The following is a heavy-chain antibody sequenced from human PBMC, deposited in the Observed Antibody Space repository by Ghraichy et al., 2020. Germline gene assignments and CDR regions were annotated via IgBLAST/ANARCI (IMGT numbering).Heavy chain of an antibody. CDR3: ARRRGYCGGDCPHHAFDY. Sequence: SETLSLTCTVSGGSISSSSYYWGWIRQPPGKGLEWIGSIYYSGSTYYNPSLKSRVTISVDTSKNQFSLKLSSVTAADTAVYYCARRRGYCGGDCPHHAFDYWGQGTLVTVSS. CDR1: GGSISSSSYY. CDR2: IYYSGST. D-gene: IGHD2-21*02. V-gene: IGHV4-39*01. J-gene: IGHJ4*02.